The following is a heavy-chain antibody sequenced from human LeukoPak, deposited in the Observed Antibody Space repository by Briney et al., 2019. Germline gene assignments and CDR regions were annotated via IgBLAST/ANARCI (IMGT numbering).Heavy chain of an antibody. V-gene: IGHV3-7*01. CDR2: INQDGSEK. CDR3: ARGHYYDFD. J-gene: IGHJ4*02. Sequence: PGGSLRLSCAASRFTFSNFWMNWVRQAPGKGLEWVANINQDGSEKYYVDSVKGRFTISRDNAKNLLYLQMNNLRGEDTAVYYCARGHYYDFDWGQGTLVTVSS. D-gene: IGHD3-22*01. CDR1: RFTFSNFW.